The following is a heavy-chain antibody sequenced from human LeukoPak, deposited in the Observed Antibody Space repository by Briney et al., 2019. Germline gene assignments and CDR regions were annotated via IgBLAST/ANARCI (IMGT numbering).Heavy chain of an antibody. J-gene: IGHJ4*02. Sequence: PGGSLRLSCAASGFSFRTYGMHWVRQAPGKGLDWVAFIQYDGSNKYYSDSVKGRFTISRDNSKNTLYLQMNSLRAEDTAVYYCAKGAHYSGSGNYRRGRYFDYWGQGTLVTVSS. V-gene: IGHV3-30*02. CDR1: GFSFRTYG. D-gene: IGHD3-10*01. CDR2: IQYDGSNK. CDR3: AKGAHYSGSGNYRRGRYFDY.